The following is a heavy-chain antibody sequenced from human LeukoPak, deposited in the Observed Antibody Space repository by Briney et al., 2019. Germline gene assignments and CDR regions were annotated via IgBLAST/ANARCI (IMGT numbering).Heavy chain of an antibody. CDR2: IYYSGST. CDR1: GGSISSYY. J-gene: IGHJ4*02. D-gene: IGHD2/OR15-2a*01. Sequence: SETLSLTCTASGGSISSYYWSWIRQPPGKGLEWIGYIYYSGSTYYNPSLKSRVTISVDTSKNQFSLKLSSVTAADTAVYYCARERVSLFDYWGQGTLVTVSS. CDR3: ARERVSLFDY. V-gene: IGHV4-59*12.